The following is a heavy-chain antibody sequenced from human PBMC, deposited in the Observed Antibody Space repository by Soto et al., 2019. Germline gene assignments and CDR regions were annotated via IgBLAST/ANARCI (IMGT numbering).Heavy chain of an antibody. D-gene: IGHD1-26*01. CDR1: GFTFSSYS. J-gene: IGHJ3*02. CDR2: ISSSSSYI. V-gene: IGHV3-21*01. CDR3: ARWGLMRYAFDI. Sequence: EVQLVESGGGLVKPGGSLRLSCAASGFTFSSYSMNWVRQAPGKGLEWVSSISSSSSYIYYADSVKGRFTISRDNAKNSLYLQMNSLRAEDTAVYYCARWGLMRYAFDIWGQGTMVTVSS.